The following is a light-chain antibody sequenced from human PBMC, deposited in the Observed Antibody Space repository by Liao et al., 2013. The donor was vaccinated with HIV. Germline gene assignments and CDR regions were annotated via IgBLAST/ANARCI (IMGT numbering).Light chain of an antibody. J-gene: IGLJ2*01. CDR1: KVGDRI. CDR3: QAWDTTTGDVL. V-gene: IGLV3-1*01. CDR2: QNY. Sequence: SYELTQPPSVSVSPGQTASIPCSGDKVGDRIVSWYQVKPGQSPEVIIYQNYQRPSGTPERFSGSKSGNTATLTIRGTQAMDEADYYCQAWDTTTGDVLFGGGTKLTVL.